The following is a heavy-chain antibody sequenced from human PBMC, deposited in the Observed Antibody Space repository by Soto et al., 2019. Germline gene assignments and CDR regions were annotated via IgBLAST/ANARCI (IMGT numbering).Heavy chain of an antibody. CDR1: GFTFSSYS. Sequence: PGGSLRLSCAASGFTFSSYSMNWVRQAPGKGLEWVSYISSSSSTIYYADSVKGRFTISRDNAKNSLYLQMNSLRAEDTAVYYCAREYYDILTGYYKGPSWFDPWGQGTLVTVSS. D-gene: IGHD3-9*01. CDR3: AREYYDILTGYYKGPSWFDP. V-gene: IGHV3-48*01. CDR2: ISSSSSTI. J-gene: IGHJ5*02.